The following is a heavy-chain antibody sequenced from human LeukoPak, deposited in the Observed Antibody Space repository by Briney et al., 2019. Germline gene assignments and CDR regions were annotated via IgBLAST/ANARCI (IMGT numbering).Heavy chain of an antibody. CDR2: IKSKTDGGTT. Sequence: GGSLRFSGAASGFTFSNAWMSWVRQAPGKGLEWVGRIKSKTDGGTTDYAAPVKGRFTISRDDSKNTLYLQMNSLKTEDTAVYYCTTDSSLWFGELLPADYWGQGTLVTVSS. J-gene: IGHJ4*02. V-gene: IGHV3-15*01. CDR3: TTDSSLWFGELLPADY. CDR1: GFTFSNAW. D-gene: IGHD3-10*01.